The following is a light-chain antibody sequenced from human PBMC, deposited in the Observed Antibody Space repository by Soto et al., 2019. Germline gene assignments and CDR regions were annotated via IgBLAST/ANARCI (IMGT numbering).Light chain of an antibody. CDR1: QSVGNW. CDR2: GAS. CDR3: QLYNRNTWS. J-gene: IGKJ1*01. Sequence: DIQMTQSPSTLSASVGGRVTITCRASQSVGNWVAWYQQKPGKAPKLLIYGASNLESGVPSRFSGSGSGTEFTLTITTLQPDDVATYFCQLYNRNTWSFGPGTKVDI. V-gene: IGKV1-5*01.